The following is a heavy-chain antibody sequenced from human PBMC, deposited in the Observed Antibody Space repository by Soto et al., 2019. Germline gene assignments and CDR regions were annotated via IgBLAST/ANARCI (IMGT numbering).Heavy chain of an antibody. J-gene: IGHJ6*02. D-gene: IGHD3-10*01. V-gene: IGHV4-34*01. CDR1: GGSFSGYY. CDR2: INHSGST. CDR3: ARHGSRGYYYYYYGMDV. Sequence: QVQLQQWGAGLLKPSETLSLTCAVYGGSFSGYYWSWIRQPPGKGLEWIGEINHSGSTNYNPSLKSRVTISVDTSKNQFSLKLSSVTAADTAVYYCARHGSRGYYYYYYGMDVWGQGTTVTVSS.